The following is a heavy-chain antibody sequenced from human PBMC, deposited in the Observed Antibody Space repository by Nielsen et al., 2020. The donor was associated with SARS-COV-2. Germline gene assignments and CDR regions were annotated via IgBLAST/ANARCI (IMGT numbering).Heavy chain of an antibody. CDR3: AVGGNNWNSPPNYYYYMDV. D-gene: IGHD1-7*01. CDR2: IIPIFGTA. V-gene: IGHV1-69*13. J-gene: IGHJ6*03. CDR1: GGTFSSYA. Sequence: SVKVSCKASGGTFSSYAISWVRQAPGQGLEWMGGIIPIFGTANYAQKFQGRVTITADESTSTAYMELSSLRSEDTAVYYCAVGGNNWNSPPNYYYYMDVWGKGTTVTVSS.